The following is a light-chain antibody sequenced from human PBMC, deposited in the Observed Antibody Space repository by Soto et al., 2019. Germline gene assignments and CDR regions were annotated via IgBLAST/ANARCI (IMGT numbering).Light chain of an antibody. V-gene: IGKV1-39*01. Sequence: DIQMTQSPSSLSASVGDRVTITCRASQSISSYLNWYQQKPGKAPKVLIYASSSLQSGVPSRFSGVGSGTDFTRTISSLQPEDFATYYCQQTSSIPLTFGPGTKVDIK. CDR1: QSISSY. CDR3: QQTSSIPLT. J-gene: IGKJ3*01. CDR2: ASS.